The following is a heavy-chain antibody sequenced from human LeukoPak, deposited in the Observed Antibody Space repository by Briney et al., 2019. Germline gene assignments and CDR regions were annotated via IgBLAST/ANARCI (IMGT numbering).Heavy chain of an antibody. Sequence: GGSLRLSXAASGFTFSSYAMSWVRQAPGKGLEWVSGISGSGGSTYYADSVKGRFTISRDNSKNTLYLQMNSLRAEDTAVYYCAKDRGAPAAIMGDYMDVWGKGTTVTVSS. J-gene: IGHJ6*03. D-gene: IGHD2-2*01. CDR2: ISGSGGST. CDR3: AKDRGAPAAIMGDYMDV. CDR1: GFTFSSYA. V-gene: IGHV3-23*01.